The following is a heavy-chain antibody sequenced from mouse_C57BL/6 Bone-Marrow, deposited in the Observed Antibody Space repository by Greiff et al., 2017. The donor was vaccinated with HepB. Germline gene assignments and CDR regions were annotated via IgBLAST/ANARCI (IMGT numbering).Heavy chain of an antibody. CDR2: ISSGSSTI. J-gene: IGHJ2*01. V-gene: IGHV5-17*01. CDR3: ARRDYDGGNYFDY. CDR1: GFTFSDYG. D-gene: IGHD2-4*01. Sequence: EVQVVESGGGLVKPGGSLKLSCAASGFTFSDYGMHWVRQAPEKGLEWVAYISSGSSTIYYADTVKGRFTISRDNAKNTLFLQMTSLRSEDTAMYYCARRDYDGGNYFDYWGQGTTLTVSS.